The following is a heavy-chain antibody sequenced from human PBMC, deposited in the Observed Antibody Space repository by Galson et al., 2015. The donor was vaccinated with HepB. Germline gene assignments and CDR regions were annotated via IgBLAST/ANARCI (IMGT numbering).Heavy chain of an antibody. Sequence: SLRLSCAASGFTFIAYEMSWVRLAPGKGLEWISHITTSGSTIYYADSVKGRFTVSRDNAKNSPYLQMTSLRVEDTAVYYCARDKGRRLWRDVGYIDYWGQGVLVTVSS. V-gene: IGHV3-48*03. CDR3: ARDKGRRLWRDVGYIDY. CDR2: ITTSGSTI. CDR1: GFTFIAYE. J-gene: IGHJ4*02. D-gene: IGHD3-16*01.